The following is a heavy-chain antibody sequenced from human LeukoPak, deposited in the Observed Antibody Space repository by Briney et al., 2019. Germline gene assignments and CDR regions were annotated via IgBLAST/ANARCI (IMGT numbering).Heavy chain of an antibody. CDR2: IYYSGSI. V-gene: IGHV4-59*01. CDR3: ARDPRVGRKAGTRRYTTSYFDY. J-gene: IGHJ4*02. CDR1: GGSISSYY. Sequence: PSETLSLTCTVSGGSISSYYWSWIRQPPGKGLEWIGYIYYSGSINYNPSLKSRVAISVDTSKNQFSLKLSSVTAADTAVYYCARDPRVGRKAGTRRYTTSYFDYWGQGTLVTVSS. D-gene: IGHD6-13*01.